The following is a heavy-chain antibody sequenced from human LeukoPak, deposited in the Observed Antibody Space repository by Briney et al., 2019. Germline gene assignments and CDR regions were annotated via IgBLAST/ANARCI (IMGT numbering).Heavy chain of an antibody. CDR1: GGSISSYY. CDR3: ARDNGYSSSPMDY. Sequence: PSETLSLTCTVSGGSISSYYWSRIRQPPGKGLEWIGYIYYSGSTNYNPSLKSRVTISVKTSKNQFSLKLSSVTAADTAVYYCARDNGYSSSPMDYWGQGTLVTVSS. CDR2: IYYSGST. J-gene: IGHJ4*02. V-gene: IGHV4-59*01. D-gene: IGHD6-13*01.